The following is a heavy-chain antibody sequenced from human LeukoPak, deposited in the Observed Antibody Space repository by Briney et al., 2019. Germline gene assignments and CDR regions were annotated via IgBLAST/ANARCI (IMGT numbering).Heavy chain of an antibody. Sequence: SETLSLTCTVSGYSISSGYYWGWIRQPPGKGLEWIGSIYHSGSTYYSPSLKSRVTISVDTSKNQFSLKLSSVTAADTAVYYCARIRLPAFDIWGQGTMVTVSS. V-gene: IGHV4-38-2*02. CDR1: GYSISSGYY. CDR3: ARIRLPAFDI. J-gene: IGHJ3*02. CDR2: IYHSGST.